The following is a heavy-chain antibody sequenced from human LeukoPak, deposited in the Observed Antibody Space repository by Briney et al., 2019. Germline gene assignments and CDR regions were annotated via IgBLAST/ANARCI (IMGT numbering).Heavy chain of an antibody. CDR1: GGSISSGSYY. Sequence: SETLSLTCTVSGGSISSGSYYWSWIRQPAGKGLEWIGRIYTSGSTNYNPSLKSRVTISVDTSKNQFSLKLSPVTAADTAVYYCASSGFGIRTDDYWGQGTLVTVSS. CDR3: ASSGFGIRTDDY. D-gene: IGHD1-14*01. CDR2: IYTSGST. V-gene: IGHV4-61*02. J-gene: IGHJ4*02.